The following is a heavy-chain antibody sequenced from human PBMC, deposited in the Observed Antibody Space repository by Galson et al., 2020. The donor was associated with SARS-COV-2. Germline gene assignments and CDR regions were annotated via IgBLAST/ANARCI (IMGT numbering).Heavy chain of an antibody. D-gene: IGHD2-21*02. CDR1: GGSISSTTFY. CDR3: ARDSEDVGRDWPYYLDH. J-gene: IGHJ4*02. CDR2: IYSSGNT. V-gene: IGHV4-39*07. Sequence: SETLSLTCAVSGGSISSTTFYWGWIRQPPGKGLEWIGSIYSSGNTYYNPSLKSRVTISIDSSKNQFSLNLKSVTAADTALYYCARDSEDVGRDWPYYLDHWGQGILVNVSS.